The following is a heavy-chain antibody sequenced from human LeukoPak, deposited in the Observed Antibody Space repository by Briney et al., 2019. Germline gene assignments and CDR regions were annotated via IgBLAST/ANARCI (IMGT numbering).Heavy chain of an antibody. CDR2: IYYSGST. D-gene: IGHD6-6*01. V-gene: IGHV4-59*01. CDR3: ARGVEYSSSSGLGY. J-gene: IGHJ4*02. Sequence: PSETLSLTCTVSGGSISSYYWSWIRXPPGKGLEWIGYIYYSGSTNYNPSLKSRVTISVDTSKNQFSLKLSSVTAADTAVYYCARGVEYSSSSGLGYWGQGTLVTVSS. CDR1: GGSISSYY.